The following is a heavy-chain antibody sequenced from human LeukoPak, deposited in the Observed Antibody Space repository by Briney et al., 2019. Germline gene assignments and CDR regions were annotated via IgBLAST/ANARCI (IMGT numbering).Heavy chain of an antibody. V-gene: IGHV3-53*01. D-gene: IGHD2-2*01. Sequence: GGSLRLSCAASGFTVSSNYMSWVRQAPGKGLEWVSVIYSGGSAYYADYVKGRFTISSDDSKNTMYLQMNSMRGADTAAYYCSKEGVDQLLFSWGQGTLVTVSS. CDR3: SKEGVDQLLFS. J-gene: IGHJ4*02. CDR1: GFTVSSNY. CDR2: IYSGGSA.